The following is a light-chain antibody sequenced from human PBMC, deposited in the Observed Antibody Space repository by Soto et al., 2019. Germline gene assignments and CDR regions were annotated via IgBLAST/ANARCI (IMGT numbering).Light chain of an antibody. CDR3: AAWDDSLNGAV. CDR2: DVD. CDR1: TSDVGGYNY. Sequence: QSALTQPPSASGSPGQSVTISCTGTTSDVGGYNYVSWYQQHPGKAPKLLVYDVDKRPSGVPDRFSGSKSGNTASLTVSGLQAEDEADYYCAAWDDSLNGAVFGGGTKLTVL. J-gene: IGLJ2*01. V-gene: IGLV2-8*01.